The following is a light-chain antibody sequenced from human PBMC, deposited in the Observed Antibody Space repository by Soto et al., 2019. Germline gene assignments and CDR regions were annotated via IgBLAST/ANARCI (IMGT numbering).Light chain of an antibody. V-gene: IGKV3-20*01. Sequence: EIVLTQSPGTLSLSPGESATLSCRASQSISSSFFAWYQHKPGQAPRLLIYGTSNRATGIPDRFSGSGSGTDFTLNISRLEPEDFAVYYCQQYGSSPFTFGPGTKVDIK. CDR1: QSISSSF. J-gene: IGKJ3*01. CDR2: GTS. CDR3: QQYGSSPFT.